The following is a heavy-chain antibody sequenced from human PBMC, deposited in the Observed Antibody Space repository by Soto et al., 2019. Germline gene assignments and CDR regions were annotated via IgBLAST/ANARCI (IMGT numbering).Heavy chain of an antibody. V-gene: IGHV1-18*01. CDR2: INADNGNT. D-gene: IGHD6-19*01. CDR1: GYTFTSYA. Sequence: ASVKVSCKASGYTFTSYAMHWVRQAPGQGLEWMGWINADNGNTNYAQKLQGRVTMTTDTSTSTAYMELRSLRSDDTAVYYCARQWLATTNNWFDPWGQGTLVTVSS. CDR3: ARQWLATTNNWFDP. J-gene: IGHJ5*02.